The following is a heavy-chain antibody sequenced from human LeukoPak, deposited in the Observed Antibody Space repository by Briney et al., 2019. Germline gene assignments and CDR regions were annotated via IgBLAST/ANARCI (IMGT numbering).Heavy chain of an antibody. CDR3: ARLKGRYYYGSGSYYNGGWFDP. J-gene: IGHJ5*02. V-gene: IGHV4-34*01. CDR2: INHSGST. Sequence: SETLSLTCAVCGGSFSGYYWSWIRQPPGKGLEWIGEINHSGSTNYNPSLKSRVTISVDTSKNQFSLKLSSVTAADTAVYYCARLKGRYYYGSGSYYNGGWFDPWGQGTLVTVSS. D-gene: IGHD3-10*01. CDR1: GGSFSGYY.